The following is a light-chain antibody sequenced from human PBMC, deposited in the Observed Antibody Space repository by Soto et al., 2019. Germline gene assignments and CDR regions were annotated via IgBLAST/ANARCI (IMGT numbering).Light chain of an antibody. V-gene: IGLV1-51*02. CDR2: EGD. Sequence: QSVLTQPPSVSAAPXQKVTISCSXSSXNIGNDYLSWYQQVPGTAPRLLIFEGDKRPSGIPDRFSGSKSGTSATLAITGLQTGDEADYYCGTWDSSLSAGVFGGGTKLTVL. J-gene: IGLJ3*02. CDR3: GTWDSSLSAGV. CDR1: SXNIGNDY.